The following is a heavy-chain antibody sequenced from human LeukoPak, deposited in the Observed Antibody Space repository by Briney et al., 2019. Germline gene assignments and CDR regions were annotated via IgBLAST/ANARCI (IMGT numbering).Heavy chain of an antibody. J-gene: IGHJ5*02. CDR1: GGSITNYY. V-gene: IGHV4-59*12. CDR2: IYYSGST. Sequence: SETLSLTCTVSGGSITNYYWGWIRQPPGKGLEWIGYIYYSGSTNYNPSLTSRVTISVDTSKNQFSLKLSSVTAADTAVYYCASRDVSSSWQNWYDPWGQGTLVTVSS. CDR3: ASRDVSSSWQNWYDP. D-gene: IGHD6-13*01.